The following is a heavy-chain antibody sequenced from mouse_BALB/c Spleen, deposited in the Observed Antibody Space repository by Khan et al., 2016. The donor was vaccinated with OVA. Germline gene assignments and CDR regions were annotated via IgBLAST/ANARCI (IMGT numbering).Heavy chain of an antibody. Sequence: VRRKQPAAELEKPGDSVKLSCKASGFTIKDTYMHRVKQRPEQGLVGVGRFDPAIGFPKSVTKFQAKATITAATSSHIASVQFSSIKSDDTDVSYCARAKSVWAMDYWCQGTSVTVSS. CDR3: ARAKSVWAMDY. CDR1: GFTIKDTY. CDR2: FDPAIGFP. V-gene: IGHV14-3*02. J-gene: IGHJ4*01. D-gene: IGHD2-10*02.